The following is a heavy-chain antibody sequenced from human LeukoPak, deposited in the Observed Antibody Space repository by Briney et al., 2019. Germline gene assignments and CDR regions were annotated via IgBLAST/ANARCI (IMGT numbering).Heavy chain of an antibody. J-gene: IGHJ4*02. CDR3: AKDRWRDGSSSFDN. CDR1: GYTFIISD. Sequence: ASVTVSCTASGYTFIISDINWVRQAPGQGLEWMGWISSYNGVKNYAQKLQGRVTMTTDTSTSTAYMELRNLRSDDTAVYYCAKDRWRDGSSSFDNWGQGTLVTVSS. V-gene: IGHV1-18*01. CDR2: ISSYNGVK. D-gene: IGHD6-6*01.